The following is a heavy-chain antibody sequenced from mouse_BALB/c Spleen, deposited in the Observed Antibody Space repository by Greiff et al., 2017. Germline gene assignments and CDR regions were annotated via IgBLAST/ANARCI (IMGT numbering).Heavy chain of an antibody. Sequence: EVKLMESGPSLVKPSQTLSLTCSVTGDSITSGYWNWIRKFPGNKLEYMGYISYSGSTYYNPSLKSRISITRDTSKNQYYLQLNSVTTEDTATYYCAIYKGDYDGPFAYWGQGTLVTVSA. V-gene: IGHV3-8*02. J-gene: IGHJ3*01. CDR1: GDSITSGY. CDR2: ISYSGST. D-gene: IGHD2-4*01. CDR3: AIYKGDYDGPFAY.